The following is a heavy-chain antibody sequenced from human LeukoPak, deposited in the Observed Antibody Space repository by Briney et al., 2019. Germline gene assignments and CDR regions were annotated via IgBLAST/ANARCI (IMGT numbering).Heavy chain of an antibody. CDR3: ARRITMIPATGGKLFPHTYNWFDP. Sequence: GGSLRLSCAASGFSFSSYGMHWVRQAPGKGLEWVSAISGSGGSTYYADSVKGRFTISRDNSKNTLYLQMNSLRAEDTAVYYCARRITMIPATGGKLFPHTYNWFDPWAREPWSPSPQ. CDR2: ISGSGGST. D-gene: IGHD3-22*01. J-gene: IGHJ5*02. V-gene: IGHV3-23*01. CDR1: GFSFSSYG.